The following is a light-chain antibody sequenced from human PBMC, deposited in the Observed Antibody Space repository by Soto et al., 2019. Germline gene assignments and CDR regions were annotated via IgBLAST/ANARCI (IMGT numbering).Light chain of an antibody. Sequence: ETVMTQSPATLSLSPGERATLSCRASQSVSNNYLAWYQQKPGQAPRLLIYGASTRATGIPARFSGSGSGTEFTLTISSLQSEDFAVYYCQQYNNWPWTFGQGTKVDI. V-gene: IGKV3-15*01. CDR2: GAS. J-gene: IGKJ1*01. CDR3: QQYNNWPWT. CDR1: QSVSNN.